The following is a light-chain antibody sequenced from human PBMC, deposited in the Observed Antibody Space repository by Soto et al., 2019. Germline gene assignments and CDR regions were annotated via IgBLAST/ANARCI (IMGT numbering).Light chain of an antibody. J-gene: IGKJ5*01. V-gene: IGKV1-9*01. CDR1: QDISSL. CDR3: QQRHSYPST. CDR2: TAS. Sequence: DIQLTQSPSFLSASVGDRVTITCRASQDISSLLAWYNQRPGKAPKLLIHTASTLQSGVPSRFSGSGSGTEFTLTISRLQPEDFATYDCQQRHSYPSTFGQGTRLETK.